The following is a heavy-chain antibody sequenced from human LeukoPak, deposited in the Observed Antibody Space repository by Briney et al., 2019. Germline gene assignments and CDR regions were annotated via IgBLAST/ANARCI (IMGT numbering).Heavy chain of an antibody. CDR3: ARTDYYGSGSYFDY. CDR2: ISSSGSTI. Sequence: GGSLRLSCAASGFTFSDYYMSWIRQAPGQGLEWVSYISSSGSTIYYADSVRGRFTISRDNAKTSLYLRMNSLSDEDTAVYYCARTDYYGSGSYFDYWGQGTLVTVSS. CDR1: GFTFSDYY. D-gene: IGHD3-10*01. J-gene: IGHJ4*02. V-gene: IGHV3-11*01.